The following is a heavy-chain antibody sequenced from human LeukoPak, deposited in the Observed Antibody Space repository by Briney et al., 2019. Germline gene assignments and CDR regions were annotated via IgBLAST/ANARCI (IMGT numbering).Heavy chain of an antibody. J-gene: IGHJ3*02. CDR2: IYYSGST. Sequence: SETLSLTCTVSGGSISSGGYYWSWIRQHPGKGLEWIGYIYYSGSTYYNPSLKSRVTISVDTSKNQFSLKLSSVTAADTAVYYCARYCTNGVCYTREDAFDIWGQGTMVTVSS. V-gene: IGHV4-31*03. D-gene: IGHD2-8*01. CDR3: ARYCTNGVCYTREDAFDI. CDR1: GGSISSGGYY.